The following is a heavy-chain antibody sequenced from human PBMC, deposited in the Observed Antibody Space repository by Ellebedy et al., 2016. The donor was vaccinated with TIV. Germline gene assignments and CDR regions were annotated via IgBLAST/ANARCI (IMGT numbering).Heavy chain of an antibody. Sequence: GESLKISXAASGFTFSSYWMHWVRQAPGKGLVWVSRINSDGSSTSYADSVKGRFSISRDNAKNTLYLQMNSLRAEDTAVYYCARVRGFDYWGQGTLVTVSS. CDR2: INSDGSST. J-gene: IGHJ4*02. CDR1: GFTFSSYW. V-gene: IGHV3-74*01. CDR3: ARVRGFDY.